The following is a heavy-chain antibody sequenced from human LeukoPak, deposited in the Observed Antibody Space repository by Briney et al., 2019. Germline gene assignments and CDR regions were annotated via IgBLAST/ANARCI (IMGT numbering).Heavy chain of an antibody. V-gene: IGHV1-69*02. CDR1: GYTFTSYY. Sequence: SVKVSCKASGYTFTSYYMHWVRQAPGQGLEWMGRIIPILGIANYAQKFQGRVTITADKSTSTAYMELSSLRSEDTAVYYCARLPYYYDSSGYYHFDYWGQGTLVTVSS. CDR3: ARLPYYYDSSGYYHFDY. J-gene: IGHJ4*02. D-gene: IGHD3-22*01. CDR2: IIPILGIA.